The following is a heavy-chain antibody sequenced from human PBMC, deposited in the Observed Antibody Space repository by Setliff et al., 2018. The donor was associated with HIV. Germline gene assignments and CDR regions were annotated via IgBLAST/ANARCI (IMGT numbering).Heavy chain of an antibody. V-gene: IGHV3-23*01. Sequence: SLSCASSGFTFSSYAMTWVRQAPGKGLECVAVISGSGGDTYYADSVKGRFVISREKSKSTLYLPMNSLRAEDTAVYYCAKKTAAYTSGSWLHYWGQGTLVTVSS. J-gene: IGHJ4*02. D-gene: IGHD3-10*01. CDR2: ISGSGGDT. CDR3: AKKTAAYTSGSWLHY. CDR1: GFTFSSYA.